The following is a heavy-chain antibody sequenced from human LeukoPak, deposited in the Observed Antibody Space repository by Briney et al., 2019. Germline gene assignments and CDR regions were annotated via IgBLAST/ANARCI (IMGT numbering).Heavy chain of an antibody. V-gene: IGHV4-59*12. Sequence: SETPSLTCTVSGGSISSYYWSWIRQPPGKGLEWIGYIYYSGSTNYNPSLKSRVTISVDTSKNQFSLKLSSVTAADTAVYYCAREPGYIVDYWGQGTLVTVSS. CDR1: GGSISSYY. CDR2: IYYSGST. CDR3: AREPGYIVDY. D-gene: IGHD5-12*01. J-gene: IGHJ4*02.